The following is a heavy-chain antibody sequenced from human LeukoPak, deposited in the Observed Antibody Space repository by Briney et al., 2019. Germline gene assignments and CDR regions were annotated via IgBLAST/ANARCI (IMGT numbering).Heavy chain of an antibody. CDR1: GFTFSSYS. Sequence: GGSLRLSCAASGFTFSSYSMNWVRQAPGKGLEWVSYISSSSSTIYYADSVKGRFTISRDNAKNSLYLQMNSLRAEDTAVYYCARDTYYDFWSGYNYYYYYMDVWGKGTTVTVSS. CDR3: ARDTYYDFWSGYNYYYYYMDV. V-gene: IGHV3-48*01. D-gene: IGHD3-3*01. J-gene: IGHJ6*03. CDR2: ISSSSSTI.